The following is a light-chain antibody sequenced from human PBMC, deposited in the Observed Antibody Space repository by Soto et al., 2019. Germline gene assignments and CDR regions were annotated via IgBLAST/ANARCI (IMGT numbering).Light chain of an antibody. CDR2: AVS. V-gene: IGLV2-14*01. J-gene: IGLJ2*01. CDR3: SSYTSSSLVV. CDR1: SSDVGGYNY. Sequence: QSVLTQPASVSGSPGQSITISCTGTSSDVGGYNYVSWYKQYAGKAPKLMIYAVSNRPSGVSNRFSASKSGSTAFLTISGLQAEDEADYYCSSYTSSSLVVFGGGTQLTVL.